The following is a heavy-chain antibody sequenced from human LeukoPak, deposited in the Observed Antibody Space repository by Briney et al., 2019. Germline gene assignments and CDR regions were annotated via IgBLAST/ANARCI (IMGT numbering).Heavy chain of an antibody. D-gene: IGHD1-26*01. CDR2: INHSGST. CDR1: GGSFSGYY. Sequence: SETLSLTCAVYGGSFSGYYWSWIRQPPGKGLEWIGEINHSGSTNYNPSLKSRVTISVDTSKNQFSLKLSSVTAADTAVYYCAREEWELDFDYWGQGTLVTVSS. J-gene: IGHJ4*02. V-gene: IGHV4-34*01. CDR3: AREEWELDFDY.